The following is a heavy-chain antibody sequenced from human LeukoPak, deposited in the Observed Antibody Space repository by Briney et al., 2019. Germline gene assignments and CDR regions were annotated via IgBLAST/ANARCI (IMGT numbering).Heavy chain of an antibody. Sequence: GGSLRLSCAASGFTVSSNYMSWVRQAPGKGLEWVSVIYSGGSTYYADSVKGRFTISRDNSKNTLYLQMNSLRAEDTAVYYCAKGLDTAMVTYWGQGTLVTVSS. D-gene: IGHD5-18*01. V-gene: IGHV3-53*05. J-gene: IGHJ4*02. CDR3: AKGLDTAMVTY. CDR2: IYSGGST. CDR1: GFTVSSNY.